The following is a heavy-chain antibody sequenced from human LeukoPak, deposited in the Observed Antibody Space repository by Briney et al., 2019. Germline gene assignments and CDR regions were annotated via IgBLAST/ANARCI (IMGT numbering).Heavy chain of an antibody. CDR2: INPNSGGT. CDR1: GYTFTSYD. D-gene: IGHD2-15*01. CDR3: ARSDIPNYYYYYMDV. J-gene: IGHJ6*03. Sequence: GASVKVSCKASGYTFTSYDINWVRQATGQGLEWMGWINPNSGGTNYAQKFQGRVTMTRDTSISTAYMELSRLRSDDTAVYYCARSDIPNYYYYYMDVWGKGTTVTVSS. V-gene: IGHV1-2*02.